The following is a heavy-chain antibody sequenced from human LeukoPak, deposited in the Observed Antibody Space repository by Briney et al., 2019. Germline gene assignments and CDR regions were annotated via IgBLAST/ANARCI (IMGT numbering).Heavy chain of an antibody. CDR3: ARDRGSSGWYEFDY. J-gene: IGHJ4*02. CDR2: IKQDGSEK. Sequence: GGSLRLSCAASGFTSGSYWMSWVRQAPGKGLEWVANIKQDGSEKYYVDSVKGRFTISRDNAKNSLYLQMNSLRAEDTAVYYCARDRGSSGWYEFDYWGQGTLVTVSS. CDR1: GFTSGSYW. D-gene: IGHD6-19*01. V-gene: IGHV3-7*01.